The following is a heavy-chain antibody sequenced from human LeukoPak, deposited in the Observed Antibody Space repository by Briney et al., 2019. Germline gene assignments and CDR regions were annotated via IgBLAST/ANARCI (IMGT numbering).Heavy chain of an antibody. CDR2: ITNRGSGSTI. J-gene: IGHJ6*02. D-gene: IGHD2-2*01. CDR1: GFTFSSYE. V-gene: IGHV3-48*03. CDR3: ARGPPNDIVVVPAISSYYYGMDV. Sequence: GGSLRLSCAASGFTFSSYEMNWVRQAPGKGLEWVSYITNRGSGSTIYHAGSVKGRFTVSRDDAKNSLYLQMNSLRVEDTAVYYCARGPPNDIVVVPAISSYYYGMDVWGQGTTVTVSS.